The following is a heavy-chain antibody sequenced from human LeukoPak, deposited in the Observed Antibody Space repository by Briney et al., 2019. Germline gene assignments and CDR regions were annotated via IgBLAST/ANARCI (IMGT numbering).Heavy chain of an antibody. CDR3: ATYYYASGNYYNYIYY. CDR1: GFTFSRYG. Sequence: GGSLRLSCAASGFTFSRYGMHWVRQAPGKGLEWVAFIRYDESDKKYKDSVKGRFTVSKDNSKNTVYPQMHSLRVEDTAVYFCATYYYASGNYYNYIYYWGQGALVTVSS. V-gene: IGHV3-30*02. J-gene: IGHJ4*02. CDR2: IRYDESDK. D-gene: IGHD3-10*01.